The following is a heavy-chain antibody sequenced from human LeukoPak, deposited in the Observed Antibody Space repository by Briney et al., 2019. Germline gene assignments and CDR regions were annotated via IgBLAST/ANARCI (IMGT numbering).Heavy chain of an antibody. J-gene: IGHJ4*02. Sequence: PSETLSLTCTVSGGSISSYYWSWIRQPPGKGLEWIGYIYYSGSTNYNASLKSRVTISVDTSKNQFSLKLSSVTAADTAVYYCARGYSSGWYGYWGQGTLVTVSS. V-gene: IGHV4-59*01. CDR2: IYYSGST. D-gene: IGHD6-19*01. CDR3: ARGYSSGWYGY. CDR1: GGSISSYY.